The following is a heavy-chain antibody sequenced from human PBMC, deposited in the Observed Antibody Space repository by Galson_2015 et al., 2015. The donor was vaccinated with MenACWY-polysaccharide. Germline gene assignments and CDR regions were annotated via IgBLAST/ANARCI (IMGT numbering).Heavy chain of an antibody. CDR3: AKGEGATSSSFDY. CDR1: GFTFSSYG. Sequence: SLRLSCAASGFTFSSYGMHWVRQAPGKGLEWVSAISGSGGSTYYADSVKGRFTISRDNSKNTLYLQMNSLRAEDTAVYYCAKGEGATSSSFDYWGQGTLVTVSS. CDR2: ISGSGGST. V-gene: IGHV3-23*01. D-gene: IGHD3-16*01. J-gene: IGHJ4*02.